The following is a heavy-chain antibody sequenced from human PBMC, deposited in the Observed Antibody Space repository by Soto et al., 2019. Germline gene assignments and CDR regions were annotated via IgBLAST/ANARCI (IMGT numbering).Heavy chain of an antibody. J-gene: IGHJ3*02. CDR1: GFTLSSYA. CDR3: AKAPDYDYFWGSYRTYVDAFDI. CDR2: ISGSGGST. D-gene: IGHD3-16*02. Sequence: GGSLRLSCAAPGFTLSSYAISWVRPAPGKGAEWGSDISGSGGSTYYTDSVKGRFTISRDNSKNTLYLQMNSLRAEDTALYYCAKAPDYDYFWGSYRTYVDAFDIWGQGTMVTVSS. V-gene: IGHV3-23*01.